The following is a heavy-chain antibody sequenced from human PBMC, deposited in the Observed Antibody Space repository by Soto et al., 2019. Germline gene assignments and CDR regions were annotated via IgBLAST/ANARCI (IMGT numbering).Heavy chain of an antibody. J-gene: IGHJ6*02. V-gene: IGHV4-39*01. CDR3: ATELRYYYYYYGMDV. Sequence: NPSETLSLTCTVSGGSISSSSYYWGWIRQPPGKGLEWIGSIYYSGSTYYNPSLKSRVTISVDTSKNQFSLKLSSVTAADTAVYYCATELRYYYYYYGMDVWGQGTTVTVSS. D-gene: IGHD1-7*01. CDR1: GGSISSSSYY. CDR2: IYYSGST.